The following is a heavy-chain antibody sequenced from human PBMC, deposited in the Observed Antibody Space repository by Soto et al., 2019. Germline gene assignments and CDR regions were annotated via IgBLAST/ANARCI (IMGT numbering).Heavy chain of an antibody. D-gene: IGHD6-6*01. CDR1: GYTFTSYD. V-gene: IGHV1-69*10. CDR2: MNPILGNA. CDR3: ASEYSSSSADRALDY. Sequence: VASVKVSCKASGYTFTSYDINWVRQATGQGLEWMGWMNPILGNANYAQKFQGRVTITADKSTSTAYMELSSLRSEDTAVYYCASEYSSSSADRALDYWGQGTLVTVSS. J-gene: IGHJ4*02.